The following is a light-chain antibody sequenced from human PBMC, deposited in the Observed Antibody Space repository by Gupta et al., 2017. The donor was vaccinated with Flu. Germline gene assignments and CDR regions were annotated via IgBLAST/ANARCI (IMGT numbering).Light chain of an antibody. CDR1: NSDVGRYNY. Sequence: QSALTQLASVSGSPGQSITISCTGTNSDVGRYNYVSWYQHHPGKAPKLVIFEVSNRPSGVSNRFSGSKSGNTASLTISGLQPEDEADYYCCSFGYTRAFGGGTKLTVL. V-gene: IGLV2-14*01. CDR2: EVS. CDR3: CSFGYTRA. J-gene: IGLJ2*01.